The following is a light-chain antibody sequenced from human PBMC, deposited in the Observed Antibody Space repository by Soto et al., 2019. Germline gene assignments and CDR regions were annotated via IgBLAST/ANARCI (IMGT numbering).Light chain of an antibody. CDR2: AAS. Sequence: AIRMTQSPSSLSASTGDRVTITCRASQGISSYLAWYQQKPGKAPKLLSYAASTLQSGVPSRFSGSGSGTDFTLTISCLQSEYFATYYCQQYYSYPFTFGPGTKVDIK. CDR1: QGISSY. V-gene: IGKV1-8*01. CDR3: QQYYSYPFT. J-gene: IGKJ3*01.